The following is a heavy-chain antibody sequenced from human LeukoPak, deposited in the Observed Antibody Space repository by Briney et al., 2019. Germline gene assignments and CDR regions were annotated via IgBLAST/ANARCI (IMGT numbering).Heavy chain of an antibody. J-gene: IGHJ5*02. CDR2: IYSGGST. V-gene: IGHV3-53*01. CDR1: GFTVISNY. CDR3: ARGEGLAARLWFDP. Sequence: GGSLRLSCAASGFTVISNYMSWVRQAPGKGLEWVSVIYSGGSTYYADSVKGRFTISRDNSKNTLYLQMNSLRAEDTAVYYCARGEGLAARLWFDPWGQGTLVTVSS. D-gene: IGHD6-6*01.